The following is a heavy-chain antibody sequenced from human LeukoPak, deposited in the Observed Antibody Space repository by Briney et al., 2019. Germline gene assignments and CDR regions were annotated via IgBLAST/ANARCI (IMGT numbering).Heavy chain of an antibody. Sequence: ASVKVSCKASGYTFTSYDINWVRQATGQGLEWMGWMNPNSGNTGYAQKFQGRVTMTRNTSISTAYMELGSLRSEDTAVYYCARCKQLLTTQGNDYWGQGTLVTVSS. V-gene: IGHV1-8*01. CDR2: MNPNSGNT. CDR1: GYTFTSYD. CDR3: ARCKQLLTTQGNDY. D-gene: IGHD3-22*01. J-gene: IGHJ4*02.